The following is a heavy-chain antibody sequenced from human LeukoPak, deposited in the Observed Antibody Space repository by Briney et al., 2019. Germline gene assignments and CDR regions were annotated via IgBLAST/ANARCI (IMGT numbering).Heavy chain of an antibody. J-gene: IGHJ4*02. CDR3: ARGPTTVTRAFDY. CDR2: IYTSGST. D-gene: IGHD4-17*01. CDR1: GGSFSIYY. V-gene: IGHV4-4*07. Sequence: SETLSLTCTVSGGSFSIYYWSWIRQPAGKGLEYLGRIYTSGSTNYNPSLKSRVTMSVDTSNNQFSLKLSSVTAADTAVYYCARGPTTVTRAFDYWGQGTLVTVSS.